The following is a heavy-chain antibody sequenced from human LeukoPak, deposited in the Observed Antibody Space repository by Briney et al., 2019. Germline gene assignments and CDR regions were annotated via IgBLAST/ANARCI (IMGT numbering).Heavy chain of an antibody. CDR2: VSLSGLT. Sequence: SETLSLTCGVSGGSITSTNWWSWVRQPPGQGLEWIGEVSLSGLTNYNPSLSSRIIMALDTSKNHLSLHLTSVTAADTAVYYCARDRGLTSGSDPSQNGDYSFDYWGQGTPVTVSS. J-gene: IGHJ4*02. CDR1: GGSITSTNW. CDR3: ARDRGLTSGSDPSQNGDYSFDY. V-gene: IGHV4-4*02. D-gene: IGHD3-10*01.